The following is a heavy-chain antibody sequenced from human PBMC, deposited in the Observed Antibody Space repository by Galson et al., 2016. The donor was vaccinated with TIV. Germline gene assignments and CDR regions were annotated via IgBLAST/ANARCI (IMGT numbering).Heavy chain of an antibody. CDR3: ARDRGFSSWSWTFNS. D-gene: IGHD6-6*01. J-gene: IGHJ5*01. CDR2: VWYDGGNI. V-gene: IGHV3-33*01. Sequence: SLRLSCAASGFNFRSDGMHWVRQAPGRGLEWVAFVWYDGGNIHYADAVKGRFIIPRDNSKNTLYLQMNSLRVEDTAVYYCARDRGFSSWSWTFNSWGQGTLVTVSS. CDR1: GFNFRSDG.